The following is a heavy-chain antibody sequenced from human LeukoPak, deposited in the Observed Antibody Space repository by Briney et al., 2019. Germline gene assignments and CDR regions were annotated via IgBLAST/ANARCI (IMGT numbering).Heavy chain of an antibody. V-gene: IGHV3-30-3*01. J-gene: IGHJ6*02. Sequence: GGSLRLSCAASGFTFSSYAMHWVRQAPGKGLEGVAVISYDGSNKYYADSVKGRFTISRDNSKNTLYLQMNSLRAEDTAVYYCARSHGPDYYYGMDVWGQGTTVTVSS. D-gene: IGHD4-17*01. CDR1: GFTFSSYA. CDR3: ARSHGPDYYYGMDV. CDR2: ISYDGSNK.